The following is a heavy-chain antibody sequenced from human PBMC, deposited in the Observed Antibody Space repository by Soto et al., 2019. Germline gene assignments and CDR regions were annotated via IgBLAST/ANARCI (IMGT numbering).Heavy chain of an antibody. CDR3: ARSGEGYCSGGSCLDY. J-gene: IGHJ4*02. V-gene: IGHV3-33*01. Sequence: QVLLVESGGGVVQPGRSLRLSCAASGFTFSSYGMHWVRQAPGKGLEWVAVIWYDGSNKYYADSVKGRFTISRDHSKNTLDLQMNSLRAEETAVYYSARSGEGYCSGGSCLDYWGQGTLVTVSS. CDR2: IWYDGSNK. D-gene: IGHD2-15*01. CDR1: GFTFSSYG.